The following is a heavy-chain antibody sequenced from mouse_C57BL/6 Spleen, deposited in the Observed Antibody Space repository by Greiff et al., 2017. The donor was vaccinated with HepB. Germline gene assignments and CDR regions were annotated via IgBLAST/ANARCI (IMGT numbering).Heavy chain of an antibody. Sequence: QVQLQQSGAELVRPGASVKLSCKASGYTFTDYYINWVKQRPGQGLEWIARIYPGSGNTYYNEKFKGKATLTAEKSSSTAYMQRSSLTSEDSAVYFCARDRTGTDYWGQGTTLTVSS. CDR1: GYTFTDYY. J-gene: IGHJ2*01. CDR2: IYPGSGNT. D-gene: IGHD4-1*01. CDR3: ARDRTGTDY. V-gene: IGHV1-76*01.